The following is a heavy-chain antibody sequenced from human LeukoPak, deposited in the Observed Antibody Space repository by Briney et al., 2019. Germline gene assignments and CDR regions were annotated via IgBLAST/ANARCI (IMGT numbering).Heavy chain of an antibody. J-gene: IGHJ4*02. Sequence: GRSLRLSCAASGFTFSSYALHWVRQAPGKGLGWVAAISYDGVNKFYANSVKGRFTISRDNSKNTLDLQMNGLRAEDTAVYYCARDFWSGSPDYWGQGTLVTVSS. V-gene: IGHV3-30-3*01. CDR3: ARDFWSGSPDY. D-gene: IGHD3-3*01. CDR2: ISYDGVNK. CDR1: GFTFSSYA.